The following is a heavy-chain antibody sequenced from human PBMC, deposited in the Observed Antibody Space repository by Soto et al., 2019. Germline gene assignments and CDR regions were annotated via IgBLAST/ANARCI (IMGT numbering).Heavy chain of an antibody. J-gene: IGHJ4*02. CDR1: GGTFSSFV. CDR2: IIPSIGII. V-gene: IGHV1-69*04. Sequence: QVQLVQSGAEVKKPGSSVKVSCKASGGTFSSFVISWVRQAPGQGLEWMGRIIPSIGIINYAQKFQGRVTITADTSKRTAYMELSSLRSDDTAVYYCAREGDMKFHSDSSDEPGYWGQGTLVTVSS. D-gene: IGHD3-22*01. CDR3: AREGDMKFHSDSSDEPGY.